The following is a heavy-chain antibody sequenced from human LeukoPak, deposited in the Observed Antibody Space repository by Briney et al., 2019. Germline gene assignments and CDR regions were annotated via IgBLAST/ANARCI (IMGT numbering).Heavy chain of an antibody. D-gene: IGHD3-16*01. CDR3: TTGMPLARGT. CDR1: LSNAW. CDR2: IKSKTDGGTT. V-gene: IGHV3-15*01. J-gene: IGHJ5*02. Sequence: LSNAWMXWVRQAXGKGLXWGGRIKSKTDGGTTDYAAPVKGRFTISTDDSKNTLYLQMNSLKTEDTAVYYCTTGMPLARGTWGQGTLVTVSS.